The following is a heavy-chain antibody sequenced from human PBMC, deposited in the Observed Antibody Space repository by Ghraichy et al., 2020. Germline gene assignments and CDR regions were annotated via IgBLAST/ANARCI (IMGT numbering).Heavy chain of an antibody. D-gene: IGHD4-17*01. CDR3: ARNDYGDYLRGSFDY. Sequence: ALRLSCAASGFTFSSYAMHWVRQAPGKGLEWVAVISYDGSNKYYADSVKGRFTISRDNSKNTLYLQMNSLRAEDTAVYYCARNDYGDYLRGSFDYWGQGTLVTVSS. J-gene: IGHJ4*02. CDR1: GFTFSSYA. V-gene: IGHV3-30*04. CDR2: ISYDGSNK.